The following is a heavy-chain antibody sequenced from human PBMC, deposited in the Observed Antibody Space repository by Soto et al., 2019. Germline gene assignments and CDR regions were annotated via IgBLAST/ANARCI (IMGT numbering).Heavy chain of an antibody. V-gene: IGHV3-30*04. CDR1: GFTFSSYA. D-gene: IGHD3-10*01. CDR3: ARDRGPSTGDYMDV. J-gene: IGHJ6*03. CDR2: ISYDGSNK. Sequence: GGSLRLSCAASGFTFSSYAMHWVRQAPGKGLEWVAVISYDGSNKYYADSVKGRFTISRDNSKNTLYLQMNSLRAEDTAVYYCARDRGPSTGDYMDVWGKGTTVTVSS.